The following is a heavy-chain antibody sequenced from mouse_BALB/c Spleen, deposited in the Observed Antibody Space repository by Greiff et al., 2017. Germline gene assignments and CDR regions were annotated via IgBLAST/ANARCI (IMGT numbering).Heavy chain of an antibody. D-gene: IGHD6-1*01. Sequence: EVKVVESGGGLVQPGGSLKLSCAASGFTFSSYTMSWVRQTPGKRLEWVAYISNGGGSTYYPDTVKGRFTISRDNAKNTLYLQMSSLKSEDTAMYYCARQSAAWFAYWGQGTLVTVSA. CDR2: ISNGGGST. CDR3: ARQSAAWFAY. J-gene: IGHJ3*01. CDR1: GFTFSSYT. V-gene: IGHV5-12-2*01.